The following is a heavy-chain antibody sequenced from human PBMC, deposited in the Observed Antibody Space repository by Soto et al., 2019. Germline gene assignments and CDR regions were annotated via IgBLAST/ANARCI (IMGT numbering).Heavy chain of an antibody. J-gene: IGHJ6*02. CDR2: IYYSGST. D-gene: IGHD3-10*01. V-gene: IGHV4-39*01. CDR1: GGSISSSSYY. Sequence: SETLSLTCTVSGGSISSSSYYWGWIRQPPGKGLEWIGSIYYSGSTYYNPSLKSRVTISVDTSKNQFSLKLSSVTAADTAVYYCASPPIYYYGSGTNYGMDVWGQGTTVTVSS. CDR3: ASPPIYYYGSGTNYGMDV.